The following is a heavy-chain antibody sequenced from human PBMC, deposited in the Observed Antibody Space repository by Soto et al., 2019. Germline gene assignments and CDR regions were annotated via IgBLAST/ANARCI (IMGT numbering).Heavy chain of an antibody. CDR3: AREGVRGMDV. V-gene: IGHV1-8*02. D-gene: IGHD3-16*01. CDR1: GYIFTSYA. J-gene: IGHJ6*02. Sequence: ASVKVSCKASGYIFTSYAMHWVRQATGQGLEWMGWMNPSSANTGYARKFQGRVTMTRNTSISTAYMELSSLRSEDTAVYYCAREGVRGMDVWGQGTTVTVSS. CDR2: MNPSSANT.